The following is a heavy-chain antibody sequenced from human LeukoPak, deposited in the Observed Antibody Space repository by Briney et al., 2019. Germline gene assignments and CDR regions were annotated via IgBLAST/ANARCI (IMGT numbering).Heavy chain of an antibody. Sequence: GGSLRLSCAASGFTFSSYGMSWVRQAPGKGLEWVSAISGSGGSTYYADSVKGRFTISRDNSKNTLYLQMNSLRAEDTAVYHCAKGPHQYGSESYADYWGQGTLVTVSS. D-gene: IGHD3-10*01. J-gene: IGHJ4*02. V-gene: IGHV3-23*01. CDR1: GFTFSSYG. CDR2: ISGSGGST. CDR3: AKGPHQYGSESYADY.